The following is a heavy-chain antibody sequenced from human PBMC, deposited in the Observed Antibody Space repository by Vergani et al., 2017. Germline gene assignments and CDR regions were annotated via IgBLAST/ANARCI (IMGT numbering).Heavy chain of an antibody. V-gene: IGHV5-51*01. J-gene: IGHJ4*02. Sequence: EVELVQSGPEMRKPGESLKIACKGSEYSFGNYWIGWVRQMPGKGLEWMGIIYPADSDPRYSPSFQGQVTISADKSISTAFLQWDSLKASDTALYYCATHTPYTDSWGQGTLVTVSS. CDR1: EYSFGNYW. CDR3: ATHTPYTDS. CDR2: IYPADSDP.